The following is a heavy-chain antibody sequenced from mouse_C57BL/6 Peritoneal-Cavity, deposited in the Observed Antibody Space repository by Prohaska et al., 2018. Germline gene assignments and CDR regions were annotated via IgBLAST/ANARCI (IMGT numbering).Heavy chain of an antibody. CDR2: IRLKSDNYAT. Sequence: KLEESGGGLVQPGGSMKLSCVASGFTFSNYWMNWVRQSPEKGLEWVAQIRLKSDNYATHYAESVKGRFTISRDDSKSSVYLQMNNLSAEDTGIYYCTGSVYSNYEDYWGQGTTLTVSS. J-gene: IGHJ2*01. D-gene: IGHD2-5*01. CDR1: GFTFSNYW. V-gene: IGHV6-3*01. CDR3: TGSVYSNYEDY.